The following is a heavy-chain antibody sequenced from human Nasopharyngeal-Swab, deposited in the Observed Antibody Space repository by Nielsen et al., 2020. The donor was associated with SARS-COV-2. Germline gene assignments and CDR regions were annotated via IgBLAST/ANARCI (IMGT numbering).Heavy chain of an antibody. Sequence: WVRQAPGQRLEWMGWTNAGNGNTKYSQKFQGRVTITRDTSASTAYMELSSLRSEDTAVYYCARGHLGAKQLNWRYYYYYYMDVWGKGTTVTVSS. J-gene: IGHJ6*03. V-gene: IGHV1-3*01. D-gene: IGHD2-8*02. CDR2: TNAGNGNT. CDR3: ARGHLGAKQLNWRYYYYYYMDV.